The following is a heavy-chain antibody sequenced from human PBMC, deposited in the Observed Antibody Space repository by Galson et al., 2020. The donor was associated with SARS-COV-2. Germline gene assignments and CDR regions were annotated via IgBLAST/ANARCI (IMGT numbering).Heavy chain of an antibody. CDR2: IRSKTNSSTT. D-gene: IGHD1-26*01. J-gene: IGHJ2*01. Sequence: GGSLRLSCAASEFTFSGSVMHWVRQASGNGLEWVGLIRSKTNSSTTAYAASVKGRFTISRDDSKNTAYLQMNSLKTEDTAVYYCTRNVVGATIGGYLDLWGRGTLVTVSS. V-gene: IGHV3-73*01. CDR3: TRNVVGATIGGYLDL. CDR1: EFTFSGSV.